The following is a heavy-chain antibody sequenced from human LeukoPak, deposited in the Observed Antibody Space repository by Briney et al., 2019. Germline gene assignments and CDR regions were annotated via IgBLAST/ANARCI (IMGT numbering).Heavy chain of an antibody. J-gene: IGHJ4*02. D-gene: IGHD5-12*01. Sequence: SETLSLTCTVSGYSISSGYYWGWIRQPPGKGLEWIGSIHHRGSTYYNPSLKSRVTISVDTSKSQFSLKLSSVTAADAAVYYCARSRGYGPSFDYWGQGTLVTVSS. CDR1: GYSISSGYY. CDR2: IHHRGST. V-gene: IGHV4-38-2*02. CDR3: ARSRGYGPSFDY.